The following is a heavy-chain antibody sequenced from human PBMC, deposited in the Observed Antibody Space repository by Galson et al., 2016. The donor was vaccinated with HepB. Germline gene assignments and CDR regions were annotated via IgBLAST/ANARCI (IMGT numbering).Heavy chain of an antibody. CDR2: IKNDGSQK. J-gene: IGHJ5*02. CDR3: ARGDCSSSTCYVIWFDP. CDR1: GFTFSNYW. V-gene: IGHV3-7*01. D-gene: IGHD2-2*01. Sequence: SLRLSCEASGFTFSNYWMSWVRQAPGKGREWVANIKNDGSQKYYVESVKGRFTISRDNGKNSLYLQMGSLRAEDTAVYYCARGDCSSSTCYVIWFDPWGQGTLVTVSS.